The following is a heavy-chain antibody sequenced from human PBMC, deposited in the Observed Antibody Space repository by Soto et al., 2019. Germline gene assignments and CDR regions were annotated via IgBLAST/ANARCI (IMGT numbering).Heavy chain of an antibody. V-gene: IGHV1-69*04. Sequence: GASVKVSCKASGGTVSSSYSISWVRQAPGQGLEWMGRITPILGIANYPQKFQDRVTITADKSTSTVYMELSSLRSEDTAVYYCARELNDYTARNFDYWGQGTLVTVSS. CDR1: GGTVSSSYS. D-gene: IGHD4-4*01. J-gene: IGHJ4*02. CDR3: ARELNDYTARNFDY. CDR2: ITPILGIA.